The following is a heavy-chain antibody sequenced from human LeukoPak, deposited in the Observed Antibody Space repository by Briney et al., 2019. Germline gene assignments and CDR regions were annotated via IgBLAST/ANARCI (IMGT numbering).Heavy chain of an antibody. Sequence: SVTVSCKASGGTFSNYAINWVRQAPGQGLEWMGGIIPIFGTANYAQKFQGRVTITADKSTTTVYMELNSLKSEDTAVYYCARGWDYDSGGRPTAYVYWGQGTLVTVSS. V-gene: IGHV1-69*06. D-gene: IGHD3-22*01. CDR2: IIPIFGTA. CDR1: GGTFSNYA. CDR3: ARGWDYDSGGRPTAYVY. J-gene: IGHJ4*02.